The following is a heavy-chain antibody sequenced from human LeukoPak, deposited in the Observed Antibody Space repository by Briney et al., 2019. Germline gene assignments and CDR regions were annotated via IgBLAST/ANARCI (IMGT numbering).Heavy chain of an antibody. V-gene: IGHV1-24*01. CDR1: GYTFTSYY. Sequence: ASVKVSCKASGYTFTSYYMHWVRQAPGKGLEWMGGFDPEDGETIYAQKFQGRVTMTEDTSTDTAYMELSSLRSEDTAVYYCATYVWGSYRYTYWGQGTLATVSS. CDR2: FDPEDGET. D-gene: IGHD3-16*02. J-gene: IGHJ4*02. CDR3: ATYVWGSYRYTY.